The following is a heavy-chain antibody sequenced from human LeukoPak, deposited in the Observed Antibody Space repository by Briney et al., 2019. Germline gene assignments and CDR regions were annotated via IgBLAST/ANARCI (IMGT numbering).Heavy chain of an antibody. Sequence: SETLSLTCAVYGGSFSGYYWSWIRQPPGKGLEWIGEINHSGSTSYNPSLKSRVTISVDTSKNQFSLKLSSVTAADTAVYYCARAVYYYDSSGYVTWGQGTLVTVSS. V-gene: IGHV4-34*01. J-gene: IGHJ4*02. CDR2: INHSGST. CDR3: ARAVYYYDSSGYVT. D-gene: IGHD3-22*01. CDR1: GGSFSGYY.